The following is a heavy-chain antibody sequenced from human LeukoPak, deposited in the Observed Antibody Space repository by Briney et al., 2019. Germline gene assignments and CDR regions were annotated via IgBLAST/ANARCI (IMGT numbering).Heavy chain of an antibody. Sequence: SVKVSCKASGGTFSSYAISWVRQAPGQGLEWMGRIIPIFGIANYAQKFQGRVTITADKSTSTAYMELSSLRAEDTAVYYCARDGVDCSSTSCYLDAFDIWGQGTMVTVSS. CDR2: IIPIFGIA. CDR3: ARDGVDCSSTSCYLDAFDI. J-gene: IGHJ3*02. CDR1: GGTFSSYA. D-gene: IGHD2-2*01. V-gene: IGHV1-69*04.